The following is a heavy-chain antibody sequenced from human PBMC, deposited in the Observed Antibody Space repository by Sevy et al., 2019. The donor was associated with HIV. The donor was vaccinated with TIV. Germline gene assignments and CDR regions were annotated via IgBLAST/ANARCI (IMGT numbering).Heavy chain of an antibody. Sequence: ASVKVSCKASGFNFASYDIYWVRQATGQGLEWMGWMNTNTGNTGFAQTFQGRVTMTRNTSITTAYMELSNLRSEDTAVYYCARVSGWHLRYGMDVWGQGTTVTVSS. CDR3: ARVSGWHLRYGMDV. CDR2: MNTNTGNT. V-gene: IGHV1-8*02. CDR1: GFNFASYD. D-gene: IGHD6-19*01. J-gene: IGHJ6*02.